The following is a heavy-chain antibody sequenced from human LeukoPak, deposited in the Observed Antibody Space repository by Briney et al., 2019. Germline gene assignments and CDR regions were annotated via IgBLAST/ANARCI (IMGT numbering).Heavy chain of an antibody. CDR1: GFTISDHF. J-gene: IGHJ5*02. V-gene: IGHV3-74*01. CDR3: ARHIRAAAFDP. D-gene: IGHD6-13*01. Sequence: PGVSLRLSCAASGFTISDHFMHWVRQGPGKGLMWVSRIDRDGSEINYADSVKGRFTISRDNAKNTLYLQMNSLRDEDTAIYYCARHIRAAAFDPWGQGTLVTVSS. CDR2: IDRDGSEI.